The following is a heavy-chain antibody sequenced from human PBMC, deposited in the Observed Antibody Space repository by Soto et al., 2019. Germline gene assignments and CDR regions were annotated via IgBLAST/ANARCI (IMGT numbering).Heavy chain of an antibody. Sequence: PGGSLRLSCASSGLPFSSYAMRWVRQASGKGLEWVSAISGSGGSTYYADSVKGRFTISRDNSKNTLYLQMNSLRAEDPAVYNCAKGGIEEAFDYWGQGILVTVSS. CDR1: GLPFSSYA. CDR3: AKGGIEEAFDY. V-gene: IGHV3-23*01. CDR2: ISGSGGST. J-gene: IGHJ4*02.